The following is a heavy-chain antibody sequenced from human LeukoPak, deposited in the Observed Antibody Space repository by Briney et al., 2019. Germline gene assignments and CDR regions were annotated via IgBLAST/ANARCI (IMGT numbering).Heavy chain of an antibody. CDR1: GGSISSYY. CDR2: IYTSGRT. D-gene: IGHD4-23*01. V-gene: IGHV4-4*09. Sequence: PETLSLTCTVSGGSISSYYWSWIRQPPGKGLEWIGYIYTSGRTNYIPSLKGRVPISSDTSKNQFSLKLRSVTAAASAVYYCARLTRLSTWPGGYYLDYWGGGTLVSVSS. CDR3: ARLTRLSTWPGGYYLDY. J-gene: IGHJ4*02.